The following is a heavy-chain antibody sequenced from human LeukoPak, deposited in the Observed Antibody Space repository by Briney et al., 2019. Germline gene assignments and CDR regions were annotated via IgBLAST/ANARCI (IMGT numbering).Heavy chain of an antibody. V-gene: IGHV4-4*02. CDR3: ARKSATDYYETDY. J-gene: IGHJ4*02. Sequence: SGTLSLTCAVSGDSISNNIWWTWVRQPPGEGLEWIGEIHHGGSTNYKPSLKSRVTISVDKSKNQFSLKLTSVTAADTAIYYCARKSATDYYETDYWGQGALVTVSS. CDR2: IHHGGST. CDR1: GDSISNNIW. D-gene: IGHD3-9*01.